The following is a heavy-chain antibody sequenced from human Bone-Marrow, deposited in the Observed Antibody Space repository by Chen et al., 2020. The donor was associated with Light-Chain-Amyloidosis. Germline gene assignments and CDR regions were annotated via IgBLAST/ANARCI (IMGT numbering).Heavy chain of an antibody. CDR3: AKDISYDDILPGYPADAFDI. CDR1: GFAFSSYA. CDR2: SSGSGGSR. V-gene: IGHV3-23*04. Sequence: EVQLVESGGGLLQRGGSLRLSCAASGFAFSSYAMSWVRQAPGKGLEWVSMSSGSGGSRYYGDSVKGRLTISRDNSKNALFLQRNSLRAEDTAVYYCAKDISYDDILPGYPADAFDIWGQGTMVTVSS. D-gene: IGHD3-9*01. J-gene: IGHJ3*02.